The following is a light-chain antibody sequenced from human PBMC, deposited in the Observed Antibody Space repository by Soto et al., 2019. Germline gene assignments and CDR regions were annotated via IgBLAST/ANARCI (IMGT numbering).Light chain of an antibody. J-gene: IGKJ4*01. CDR1: QGISSH. CDR2: AAS. CDR3: QQLNSYPLT. V-gene: IGKV1-9*01. Sequence: DIQLTQSPSFLSASVGDRVTITCRASQGISSHLAWYQQIPGKAPNLLIYAASTLQSGVPSRFSGSGSGTEFTLTISSLQPEDFATYYCQQLNSYPLTFGGGTKVEIK.